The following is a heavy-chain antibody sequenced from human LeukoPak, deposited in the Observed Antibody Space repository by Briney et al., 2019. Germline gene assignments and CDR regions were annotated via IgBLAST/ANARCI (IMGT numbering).Heavy chain of an antibody. CDR3: ARAKMPGIQTAGRVNYFDS. Sequence: GGSLRLSCAASEFTFSTYDMHWVRHATGKGLEWVSTIDTAGNTWYPDSVKGRFTISRENAKNSLNLQMNSLRVGDTAVYYCARAKMPGIQTAGRVNYFDSWGQGTLVTVSS. J-gene: IGHJ4*02. CDR2: IDTAGNT. V-gene: IGHV3-13*01. CDR1: EFTFSTYD. D-gene: IGHD6-13*01.